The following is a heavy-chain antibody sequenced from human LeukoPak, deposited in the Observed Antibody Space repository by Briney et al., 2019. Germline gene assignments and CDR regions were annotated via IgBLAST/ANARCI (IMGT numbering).Heavy chain of an antibody. V-gene: IGHV1-2*06. CDR3: ARAAPGEWELPPPEPRQFDY. CDR1: GYTFTGYY. J-gene: IGHJ4*02. D-gene: IGHD1-26*01. CDR2: INPNSGGT. Sequence: GASVKVSCKASGYTFTGYYMHWVRQAPGQGLEWMGRINPNSGGTNYAQKFQGRVTMTRDTSISTAYMELSRLGSDDTAVYYCARAAPGEWELPPPEPRQFDYWGQGTLVTVSS.